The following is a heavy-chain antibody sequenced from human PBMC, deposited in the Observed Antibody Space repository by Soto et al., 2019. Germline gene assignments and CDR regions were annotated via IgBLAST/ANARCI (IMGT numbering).Heavy chain of an antibody. CDR2: IYSGGST. D-gene: IGHD3-10*01. J-gene: IGHJ6*03. CDR1: GFTVSSNY. Sequence: GSLRLSCAASGFTVSSNYMSWVRQAPGKGLEWVSVIYSGGSTYYADSVKGRFTISRDNSKNTLYLQMNSLRAEDTAVYYCARGKGTMVRGVKDYYYYMDVWGKGTTVTVSS. CDR3: ARGKGTMVRGVKDYYYYMDV. V-gene: IGHV3-66*01.